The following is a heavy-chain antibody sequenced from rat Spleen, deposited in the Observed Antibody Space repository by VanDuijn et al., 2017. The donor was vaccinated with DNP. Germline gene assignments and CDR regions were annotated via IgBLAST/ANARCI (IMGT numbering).Heavy chain of an antibody. CDR1: GFTFSDYY. D-gene: IGHD4-3*01. CDR3: ASWGIRAYYFDS. CDR2: IRYDGGST. V-gene: IGHV5-22*01. Sequence: EVQLVESGGGLVQPGRSLKLACAASGFTFSDYYVAWVRQAPTKGLEWVAYIRYDGGSTYYGDSVKGRFTISRDNAKSTLYLQMNSLRSEDMATYYCASWGIRAYYFDSWGQGVKVTVSS. J-gene: IGHJ2*01.